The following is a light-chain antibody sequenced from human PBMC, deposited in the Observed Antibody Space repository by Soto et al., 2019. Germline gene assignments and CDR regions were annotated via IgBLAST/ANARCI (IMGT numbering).Light chain of an antibody. CDR2: GAS. V-gene: IGKV3-20*01. Sequence: EIVLTQSPGTLSLSPGERATLSCWASQSISSSYLAWYQQKPGQAPRLLMYGASTRATGIPDRFSGSGSGTDFTLSISRLEPEDSAVYYCQQYGSSPPLTFGGGTKVEIK. CDR3: QQYGSSPPLT. CDR1: QSISSSY. J-gene: IGKJ4*01.